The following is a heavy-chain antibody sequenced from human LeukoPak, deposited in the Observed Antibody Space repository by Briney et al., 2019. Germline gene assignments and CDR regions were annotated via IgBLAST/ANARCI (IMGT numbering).Heavy chain of an antibody. CDR2: INHSGST. CDR1: GGSFSGYY. J-gene: IGHJ6*02. V-gene: IGHV4-34*01. CDR3: ARARYYGSGSYFPLYYYGMDV. Sequence: PSETLSLTCAVYGGSFSGYYWSWIRQPPGKGLEWIGEINHSGSTNYNPSLKSRVTISVDTSKNQFSLKLSSVTVADTAVYYCARARYYGSGSYFPLYYYGMDVWGQGTTVTVSS. D-gene: IGHD3-10*01.